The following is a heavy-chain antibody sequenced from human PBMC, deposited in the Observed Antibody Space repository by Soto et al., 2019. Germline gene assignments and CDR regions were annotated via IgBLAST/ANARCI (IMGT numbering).Heavy chain of an antibody. D-gene: IGHD5-12*01. J-gene: IGHJ4*02. CDR2: ISYDGSNK. CDR3: ARGARGYDVFDY. V-gene: IGHV3-30-3*01. Sequence: QVQLVESGGGVVQPGRSLRLSCAASGFTFSSYAVHWVRQAPGKGLEWVAVISYDGSNKYYADSVKGRFTISRDNSKNTLYLQMNSLRADVTAVYYRARGARGYDVFDYWGQGTLVTVSS. CDR1: GFTFSSYA.